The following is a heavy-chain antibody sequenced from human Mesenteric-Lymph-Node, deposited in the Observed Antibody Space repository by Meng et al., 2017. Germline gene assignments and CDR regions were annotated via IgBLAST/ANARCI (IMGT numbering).Heavy chain of an antibody. D-gene: IGHD6-19*01. CDR2: IYHSGHT. CDR3: ASARYSSGWGENYFDH. Sequence: QLQLQESGPGLLKPSQTLSLTCDVSDVSISSGDYSWSWIRQPTGKGLEWIGHIYHSGHTYYNPSLKSRVTMSVDKSRNQFSLKLTSVTAADTAVFFCASARYSSGWGENYFDHWGQGALVTVSS. J-gene: IGHJ4*02. V-gene: IGHV4-30-2*01. CDR1: DVSISSGDYS.